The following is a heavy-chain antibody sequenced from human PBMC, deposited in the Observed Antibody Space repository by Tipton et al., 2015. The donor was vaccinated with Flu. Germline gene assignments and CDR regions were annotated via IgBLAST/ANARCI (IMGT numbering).Heavy chain of an antibody. V-gene: IGHV5-51*03. CDR3: VRPATAYNSDDY. Sequence: QSGAEVKKPGESLKISCKGSGNSFSSYWIGWVRQMAGKGLEWMGIIYPDDSDTKYSPSFQGQVTITADKSISTAYLQWSSLKASDTAVYYCVRPATAYNSDDYWGQGILFTVSS. CDR1: GNSFSSYW. J-gene: IGHJ4*02. D-gene: IGHD6-25*01. CDR2: IYPDDSDT.